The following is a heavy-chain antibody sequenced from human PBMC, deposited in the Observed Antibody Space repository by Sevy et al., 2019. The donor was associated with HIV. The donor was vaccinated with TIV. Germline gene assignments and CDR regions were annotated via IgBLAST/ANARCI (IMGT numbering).Heavy chain of an antibody. D-gene: IGHD6-6*01. CDR3: ARALRDSSSGLYYFDY. V-gene: IGHV1-18*01. CDR2: ISAYNGNT. J-gene: IGHJ4*02. CDR1: GYTFTSYG. Sequence: ASGKVSCKASGYTFTSYGISWVRQAPGQGLEWMGWISAYNGNTNYAQKLQGRVTMTTDTSTSTAYMELRSLRSDDTGVYYCARALRDSSSGLYYFDYWGQGTLVTVSS.